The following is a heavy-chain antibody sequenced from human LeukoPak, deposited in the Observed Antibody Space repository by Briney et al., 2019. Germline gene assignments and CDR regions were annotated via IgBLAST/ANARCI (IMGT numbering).Heavy chain of an antibody. Sequence: GRSLRLSCAASGFTFSDYGMHWVRRAPGKGLEWVALISYDGGNKFYADSVRDRFTISRDNSKNTLFLQMNSLRIEDTAVYYCAKVFEVRGARRPKDYWGQGTLVIVSS. J-gene: IGHJ4*02. CDR1: GFTFSDYG. CDR3: AKVFEVRGARRPKDY. CDR2: ISYDGGNK. V-gene: IGHV3-30*18. D-gene: IGHD3-10*01.